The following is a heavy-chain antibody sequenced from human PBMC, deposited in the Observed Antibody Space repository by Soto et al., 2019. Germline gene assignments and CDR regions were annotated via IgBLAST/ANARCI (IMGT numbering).Heavy chain of an antibody. Sequence: PGGSLRLSCAASGFTFSSYAMHWVRQAPGKGLEWVAVISYDGSNKYYADSVKGRFTISRDNSKNTLYLQMNSLRAEDTAVYYCARDLTDFFRSYYYYGMDVWGQGTTVTVS. CDR1: GFTFSSYA. CDR3: ARDLTDFFRSYYYYGMDV. D-gene: IGHD4-4*01. J-gene: IGHJ6*02. CDR2: ISYDGSNK. V-gene: IGHV3-30-3*01.